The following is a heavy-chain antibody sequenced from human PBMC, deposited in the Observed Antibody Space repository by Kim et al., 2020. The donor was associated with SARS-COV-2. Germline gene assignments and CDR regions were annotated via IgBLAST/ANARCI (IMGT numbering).Heavy chain of an antibody. V-gene: IGHV3-23*01. CDR3: AKGLRSDYYYYYGMDV. J-gene: IGHJ6*02. Sequence: SVKGRFTISRDTSKNTLYLQMNSLRAEDTAVYYCAKGLRSDYYYYYGMDVWGQGTTVTVSS. D-gene: IGHD5-12*01.